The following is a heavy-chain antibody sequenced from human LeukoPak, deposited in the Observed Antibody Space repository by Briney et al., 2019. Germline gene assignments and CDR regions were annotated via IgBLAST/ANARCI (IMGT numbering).Heavy chain of an antibody. J-gene: IGHJ5*02. CDR2: IYTSGST. Sequence: SETLSLTCTVSGGSISSGSYYWSWIRQPAGKGLEWIGRIYTSGSTNYNPSLKSRVTMSVDTSKNQFSLKLSSVTAADTAVYYCARGGYYGSGNDFRFDPWGQGTLVTVSS. CDR1: GGSISSGSYY. D-gene: IGHD3-10*01. CDR3: ARGGYYGSGNDFRFDP. V-gene: IGHV4-61*02.